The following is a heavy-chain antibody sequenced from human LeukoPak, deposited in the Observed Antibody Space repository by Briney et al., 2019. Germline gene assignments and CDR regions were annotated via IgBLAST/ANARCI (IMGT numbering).Heavy chain of an antibody. J-gene: IGHJ4*02. CDR2: TYYRFKWYK. CDR3: ARGEAFFDY. V-gene: IGHV6-1*01. Sequence: PSQTLSLNCAISGDSVSSNSAAWNWIRQSPSRGLEWLGRTYYRFKWYKDYAESVKSRMTISPDTSTNEVSLQLNSVTYEDTAVYYCARGEAFFDYWGQGALVTVSS. CDR1: GDSVSSNSAA.